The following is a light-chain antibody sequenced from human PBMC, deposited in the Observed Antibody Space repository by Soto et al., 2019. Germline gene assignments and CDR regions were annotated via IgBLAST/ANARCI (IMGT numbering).Light chain of an antibody. V-gene: IGLV1-44*01. Sequence: QSVLTQPPSASGTPGQRVTISCSGSSSNIGTNTVNWYQQLSATAPKVLIYRNIERPSGVTDRFSGSKSGTSASLAISGLQSEDEGDYYFEAWDERLVADVFRSGTKVTVL. CDR3: EAWDERLVADV. J-gene: IGLJ1*01. CDR1: SSNIGTNT. CDR2: RNI.